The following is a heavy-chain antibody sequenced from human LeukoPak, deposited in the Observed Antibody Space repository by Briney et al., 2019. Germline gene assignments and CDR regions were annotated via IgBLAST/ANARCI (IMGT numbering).Heavy chain of an antibody. CDR2: IYHSGST. CDR1: GYSISSGYY. CDR3: ARELTSGGRAYG. D-gene: IGHD2-15*01. J-gene: IGHJ4*02. V-gene: IGHV4-38-2*02. Sequence: TASETLSLTCTVSGYSISSGYYWGWIRQPPGKGLEWIGSIYHSGSTYYNPSLKSRVTISVDTSKNQFSLKLSSVTAADTAVYYCARELTSGGRAYGWGQGTLVTVSS.